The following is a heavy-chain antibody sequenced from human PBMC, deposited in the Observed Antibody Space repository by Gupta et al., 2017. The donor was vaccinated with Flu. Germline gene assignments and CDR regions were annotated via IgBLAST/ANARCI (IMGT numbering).Heavy chain of an antibody. CDR3: ARESYDFWSGYYSGELYYYGMDV. V-gene: IGHV4-61*02. J-gene: IGHJ6*02. D-gene: IGHD3-3*01. Sequence: PAGKGLEWIGRIYTSGSTNYNPSLKSRVTISVDTSKNQFSLKLSSVTAADTAVYYCARESYDFWSGYYSGELYYYGMDVWGQGTTVTVSS. CDR2: IYTSGST.